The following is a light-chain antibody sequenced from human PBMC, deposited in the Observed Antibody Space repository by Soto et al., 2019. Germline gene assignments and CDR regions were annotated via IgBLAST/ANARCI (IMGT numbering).Light chain of an antibody. Sequence: SYELTQPPSVSVAPGQTARITCGGTNIGRKSVHWYQQKPGQAPVVVVYDDRDRPSGISDRFSGSKSGNTASLTISGLLAEDEADYYCTSYTSTSTYVFGTGTKLTVL. J-gene: IGLJ1*01. CDR2: DDR. CDR3: TSYTSTSTYV. V-gene: IGLV3-21*02. CDR1: NIGRKS.